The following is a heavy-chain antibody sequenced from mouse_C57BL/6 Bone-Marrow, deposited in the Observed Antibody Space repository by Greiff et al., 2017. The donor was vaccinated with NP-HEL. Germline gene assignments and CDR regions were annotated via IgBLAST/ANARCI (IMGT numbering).Heavy chain of an antibody. Sequence: QVQLQQSGPELVKPGASVKISCKASGYAFSSSWMNWVKQRPGKGLEWIGRFYPGDGDTNYNVKFKGKATLTADKSSSTSYMQLSSLTSEDSAVYCCASGKGKYFDVWGTGTTVTVSS. D-gene: IGHD4-1*01. V-gene: IGHV1-82*01. CDR1: GYAFSSSW. CDR2: FYPGDGDT. CDR3: ASGKGKYFDV. J-gene: IGHJ1*03.